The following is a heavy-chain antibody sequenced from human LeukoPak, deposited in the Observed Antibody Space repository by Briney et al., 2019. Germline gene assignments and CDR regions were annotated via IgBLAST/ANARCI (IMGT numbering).Heavy chain of an antibody. Sequence: PGGSLRLSCAASGFTFSSYAMSWVRQAPGKGLEWVSAISGSGGSTYYADSVKGRFTISRDNSKNSIYLEMKDLRIEDTALYYCAKDMEDYGGNSFDSWGEGTLVTVSS. V-gene: IGHV3-23*01. CDR3: AKDMEDYGGNSFDS. CDR1: GFTFSSYA. CDR2: ISGSGGST. J-gene: IGHJ5*01. D-gene: IGHD4-23*01.